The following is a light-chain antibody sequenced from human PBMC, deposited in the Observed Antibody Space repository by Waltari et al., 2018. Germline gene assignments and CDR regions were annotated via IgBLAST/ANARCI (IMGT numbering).Light chain of an antibody. CDR2: GAS. V-gene: IGKV3-15*01. Sequence: ETVMTRSPATLSVSPGERATLSCRASQSVSSNLAWYQQKPGQAPRLLIYGASTRATGIPARFSGSGSGTEFTLTISSLQSEDFAVYYCQQYNNWPLYTFGQGTKLEI. CDR1: QSVSSN. J-gene: IGKJ2*01. CDR3: QQYNNWPLYT.